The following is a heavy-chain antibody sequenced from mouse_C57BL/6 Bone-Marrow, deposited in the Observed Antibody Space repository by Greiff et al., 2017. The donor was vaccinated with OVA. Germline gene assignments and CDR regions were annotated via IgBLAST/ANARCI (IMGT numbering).Heavy chain of an antibody. CDR3: TPYFYCTAYYVDY. V-gene: IGHV14-4*01. CDR2: FDPENGDT. D-gene: IGHD1-1*01. CDR1: GFNINDDY. J-gene: IGHJ2*01. Sequence: VQLQQSGAELVRPWASVKLSCTASGFNINDDYMHWVKQRPEQGLEWIGWFDPENGDTEYHSRCKGKATITEDTSTNTAYLQLSSLTSEDTTVYYGTPYFYCTAYYVDYWGQGTTLTVSA.